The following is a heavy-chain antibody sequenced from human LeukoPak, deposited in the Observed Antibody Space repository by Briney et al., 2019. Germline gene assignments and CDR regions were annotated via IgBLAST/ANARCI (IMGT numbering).Heavy chain of an antibody. CDR3: ANLPHIAVAGPLGDYFDY. CDR1: GYTFTGYY. D-gene: IGHD6-19*01. Sequence: ASVKVSCKASGYTFTGYYMHWVRQAPGQGLEWMGWINPNSGGTNYAQKFQGWVTMTRDTSISTAYMELSRLRAEDTAVYYCANLPHIAVAGPLGDYFDYWGQGTLVTVSS. J-gene: IGHJ4*02. V-gene: IGHV1-2*04. CDR2: INPNSGGT.